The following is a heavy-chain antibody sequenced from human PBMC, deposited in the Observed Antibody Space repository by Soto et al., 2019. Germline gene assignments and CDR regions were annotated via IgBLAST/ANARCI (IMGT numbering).Heavy chain of an antibody. J-gene: IGHJ3*01. CDR3: ARGIPGHYGFDV. D-gene: IGHD1-20*01. V-gene: IGHV3-74*01. Sequence: EVQLVESGGGLVQPGGSLRLSCAASGFTFSNYWIHWVRQAPGKGLVWVSRIKGDGINTNYADSVKGRFTISRDNAGNTVYLQMNSLRTEDTAVYYCARGIPGHYGFDVWGQGTMVTVSS. CDR1: GFTFSNYW. CDR2: IKGDGINT.